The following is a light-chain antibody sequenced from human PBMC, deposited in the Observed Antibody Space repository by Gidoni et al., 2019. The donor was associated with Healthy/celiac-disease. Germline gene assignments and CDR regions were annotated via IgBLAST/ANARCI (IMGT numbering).Light chain of an antibody. CDR3: RT. J-gene: IGKJ1*01. V-gene: IGKV6-21*01. CDR2: YAS. CDR1: QSIGSS. Sequence: EIVLTQSPDFQSATPKEKVTITCPASQSIGSSLQWYQQKPDQSPKLLIKYASQSFSGVSSRFLSSGSGTDFTLTMISLEAEDATAYYLRTFGQGTKVEIK.